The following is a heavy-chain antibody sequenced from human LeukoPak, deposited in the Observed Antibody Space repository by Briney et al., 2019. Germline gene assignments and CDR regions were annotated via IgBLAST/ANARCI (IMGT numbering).Heavy chain of an antibody. D-gene: IGHD3-16*01. CDR2: ISDDGSNK. J-gene: IGHJ4*02. CDR3: ARDSQAYQGDYVWGSGFDY. V-gene: IGHV3-30*03. Sequence: GGSLRLSCAASGFTFSNYGMHWVRQAPGKGLEWVAFISDDGSNKYYADSVKGRFTISRDNSKNTLYLQMNSLRAEDTAVYYCARDSQAYQGDYVWGSGFDYWGQGTLATVSS. CDR1: GFTFSNYG.